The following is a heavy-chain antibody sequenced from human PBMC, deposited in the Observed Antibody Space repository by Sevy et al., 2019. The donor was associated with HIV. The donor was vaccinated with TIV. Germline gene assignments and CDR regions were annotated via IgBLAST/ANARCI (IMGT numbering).Heavy chain of an antibody. D-gene: IGHD6-13*01. CDR1: VGSISGYY. CDR2: VYASSST. J-gene: IGHJ6*03. V-gene: IGHV4-4*07. Sequence: SETLSLTCTVSVGSISGYYWSWIRQPAGKGLEWIGRVYASSSTNYNPSLRSRVTISVDTSRNQFSLNLQSVTAADTAVYYCAREDFGSSWLYYYIDVWGKGTPVTVSS. CDR3: AREDFGSSWLYYYIDV.